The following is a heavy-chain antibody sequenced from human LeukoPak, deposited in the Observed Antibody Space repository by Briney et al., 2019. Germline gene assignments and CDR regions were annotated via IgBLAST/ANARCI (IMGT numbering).Heavy chain of an antibody. D-gene: IGHD6-13*01. V-gene: IGHV3-21*01. Sequence: GGSLRLSCAASGFTLSSYSMNWVRQAPGKGLEWVSSISSSSSYRYYADSVKGRFTISRDNAKNSLYLQMNSLRAEDTAVYYCARRYAAANTDAFDIWGQGTMVTVSS. CDR2: ISSSSSYR. J-gene: IGHJ3*02. CDR3: ARRYAAANTDAFDI. CDR1: GFTLSSYS.